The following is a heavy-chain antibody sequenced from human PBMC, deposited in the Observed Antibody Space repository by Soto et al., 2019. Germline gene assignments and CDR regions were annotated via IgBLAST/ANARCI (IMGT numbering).Heavy chain of an antibody. J-gene: IGHJ4*02. CDR3: AIIPVQFVGELSFDY. V-gene: IGHV3-23*01. CDR1: GFTFSSYA. CDR2: ISGSGGST. D-gene: IGHD3-16*02. Sequence: GGSLRLSCAASGFTFSSYAMSWVRQAPGKGLEWVSAISGSGGSTYYADSVKGRFTISRDNSKNTLYLQMNSLRAEDTAVYYCAIIPVQFVGELSFDYWGQGTLVTVSS.